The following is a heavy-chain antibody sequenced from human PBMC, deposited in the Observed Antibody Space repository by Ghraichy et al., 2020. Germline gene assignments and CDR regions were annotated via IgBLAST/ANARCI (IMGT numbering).Heavy chain of an antibody. D-gene: IGHD3-10*01. V-gene: IGHV3-7*01. J-gene: IGHJ4*02. CDR1: GFTFSRYW. CDR2: IIQGGSEK. Sequence: GGSLRLSCAASGFTFSRYWMTWVRQAPGKGLEWVANIIQGGSEKYYVDSLEGRFSISRDNVKNSLYLQLSSLRAEDTAVYYCARGTYYSGSGSYSLDYWGQGTLVTVSS. CDR3: ARGTYYSGSGSYSLDY.